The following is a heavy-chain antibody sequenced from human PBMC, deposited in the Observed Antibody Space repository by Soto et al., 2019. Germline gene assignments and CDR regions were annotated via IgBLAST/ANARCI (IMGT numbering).Heavy chain of an antibody. V-gene: IGHV1-8*02. CDR3: ARGFSSYSVH. CDR2: MNPNTGNT. J-gene: IGHJ4*02. Sequence: QVQLVQSGAEVKEPGASVRVSCKAYGYTFTDYDINWVRQAAGQGPEGMGWMNPNTGNTAYAQKCQGRLTLTRDTSSGTAYLDLSSLTSEDTAVYYCARGFSSYSVHWAQGTLVTVSS. CDR1: GYTFTDYD. D-gene: IGHD3-10*01.